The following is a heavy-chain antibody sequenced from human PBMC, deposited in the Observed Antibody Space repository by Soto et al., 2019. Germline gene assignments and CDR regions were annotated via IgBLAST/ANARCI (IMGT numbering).Heavy chain of an antibody. CDR2: ISAYNGNT. Sequence: ASVKVSCKASGYTFTSYHISWVRQAPGQGLEWMGWISAYNGNTNCAQKLQGRVTMTTDASTSTAYMELRSLGSDDTAVYYCARVGYSGYDGNYYYYGMDVWGQGTTVTVSS. D-gene: IGHD5-12*01. J-gene: IGHJ6*02. CDR3: ARVGYSGYDGNYYYYGMDV. V-gene: IGHV1-18*04. CDR1: GYTFTSYH.